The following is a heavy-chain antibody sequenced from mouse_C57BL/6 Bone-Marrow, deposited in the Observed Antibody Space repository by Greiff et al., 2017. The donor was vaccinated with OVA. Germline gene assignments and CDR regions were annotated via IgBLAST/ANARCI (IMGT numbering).Heavy chain of an antibody. CDR1: GYAFSSSW. J-gene: IGHJ1*03. V-gene: IGHV1-82*01. Sequence: VQLQQSGPELVKPGASVKISCKASGYAFSSSWMNWVKQRPGKGLEWIGRIYPGDGDTNYNGKFKGKATLTADKSSSTAYMQLSSLTSEDSAVSVCARVVYYEYDGWYFDVWGTGTTVTVSS. CDR2: IYPGDGDT. CDR3: ARVVYYEYDGWYFDV. D-gene: IGHD2-4*01.